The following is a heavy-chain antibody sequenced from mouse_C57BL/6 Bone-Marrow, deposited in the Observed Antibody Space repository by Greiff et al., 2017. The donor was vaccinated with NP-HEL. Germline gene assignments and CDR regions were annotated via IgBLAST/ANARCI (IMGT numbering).Heavy chain of an antibody. CDR1: GYTFTSYW. Sequence: QVQLKQPGAELVRPGSSVKLSCKASGYTFTSYWMHWVKQRPIQGLEWIGNIDPSDSETHYNQKFKDKATLTVDKSSSTAYMQLSSLTSEDSAVYYCARFGYGIMDYWGQGTSVTVSS. V-gene: IGHV1-52*01. CDR3: ARFGYGIMDY. D-gene: IGHD2-2*01. CDR2: IDPSDSET. J-gene: IGHJ4*01.